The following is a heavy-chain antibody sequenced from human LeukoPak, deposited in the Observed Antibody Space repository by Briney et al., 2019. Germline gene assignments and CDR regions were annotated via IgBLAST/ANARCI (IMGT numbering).Heavy chain of an antibody. CDR2: ISSSGSTI. CDR1: GFTFSDYY. Sequence: GESLRLSCAASGFTFSDYYMSWIRQAPGKGLEWVSYISSSGSTIYYADSVKGRFTISRDNAKNPLYLQMNSLRAEDTAVYYCARGLSNGDSRYNWFGPWGQGTLVTVSS. J-gene: IGHJ5*02. D-gene: IGHD2-8*01. CDR3: ARGLSNGDSRYNWFGP. V-gene: IGHV3-11*01.